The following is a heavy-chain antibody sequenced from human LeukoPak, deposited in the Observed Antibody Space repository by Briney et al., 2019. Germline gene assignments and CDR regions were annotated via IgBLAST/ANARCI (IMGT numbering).Heavy chain of an antibody. D-gene: IGHD6-13*01. J-gene: IGHJ5*02. CDR2: IIPMFNTT. Sequence: SVKVSCKASGGTFSSYAISWVRQAPGQGLEWMGGIIPMFNTTKYAQKFQDRVTITADKSTSTAYMELSSLRSEDTAVYYCVEGGIAPLNWFDPWGQGTLVTVSS. V-gene: IGHV1-69*06. CDR1: GGTFSSYA. CDR3: VEGGIAPLNWFDP.